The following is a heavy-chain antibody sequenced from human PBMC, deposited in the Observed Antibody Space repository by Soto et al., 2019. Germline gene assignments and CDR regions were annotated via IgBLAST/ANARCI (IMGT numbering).Heavy chain of an antibody. CDR3: ANPRDPILTGYYPDYYYYGMDV. V-gene: IGHV3-23*01. D-gene: IGHD3-9*01. J-gene: IGHJ6*02. CDR1: GFTFSSYA. Sequence: PGGSLRLSCAASGFTFSSYAMSWVRQAPGKGLEWVSAISGSGGSTYYADSVKGRFTISRDNSKNTLYLQMNSLRAEDTAVYYCANPRDPILTGYYPDYYYYGMDVWGQGTTVTVSS. CDR2: ISGSGGST.